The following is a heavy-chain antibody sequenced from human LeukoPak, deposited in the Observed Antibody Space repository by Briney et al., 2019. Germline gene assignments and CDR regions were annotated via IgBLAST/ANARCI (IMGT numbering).Heavy chain of an antibody. V-gene: IGHV3-23*01. J-gene: IGHJ4*02. Sequence: GGSLRLSCAASGFTLRSYTMTWVRQTPGKGLEWVSAISGSGAGIYYADSVKGRFTVSRDNSKNTLYLQMNSLGAEDTAVYYCAKDHSTDGLYLDYWGQGTLVTVSS. CDR1: GFTLRSYT. CDR2: ISGSGAGI. CDR3: AKDHSTDGLYLDY. D-gene: IGHD4-11*01.